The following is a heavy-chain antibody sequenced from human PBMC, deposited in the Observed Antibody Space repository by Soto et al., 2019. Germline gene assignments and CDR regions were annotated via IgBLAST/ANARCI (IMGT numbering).Heavy chain of an antibody. Sequence: EVQLLESGGALVQPGGSLRLACATSGLTFSGYSMGWVRQAPGKGLEWVSSIVARGITTYYADSVKGRFTISRDNXKXKLYLQMGSLRDEDTAVYYCAKDLRGPEAGTWYFDLWGRGTLVTVSS. CDR3: AKDLRGPEAGTWYFDL. D-gene: IGHD6-13*01. CDR1: GLTFSGYS. CDR2: IVARGITT. J-gene: IGHJ2*01. V-gene: IGHV3-23*01.